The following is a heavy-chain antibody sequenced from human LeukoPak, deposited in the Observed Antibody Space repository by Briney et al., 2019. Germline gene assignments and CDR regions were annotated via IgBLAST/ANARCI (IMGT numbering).Heavy chain of an antibody. CDR2: ISGSGGST. Sequence: GGSLRLSCAASGFSFSSYAMSWVRHAPGKGLEWVSSISGSGGSTYYADSVKGRFTISRDNSKNTLYLQMNSLRAEDTAVYYCAKNLGVVIISDAFDIWGQGTMVTVSS. CDR1: GFSFSSYA. J-gene: IGHJ3*02. CDR3: AKNLGVVIISDAFDI. D-gene: IGHD3-3*01. V-gene: IGHV3-23*01.